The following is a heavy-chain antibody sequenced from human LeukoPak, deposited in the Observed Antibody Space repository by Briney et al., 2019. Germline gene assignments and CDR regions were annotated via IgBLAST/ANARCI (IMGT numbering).Heavy chain of an antibody. Sequence: GSSVKVSCTASGGTFSSYAISWVRQAPGQGLEWMGRIIPILGIANYAQKFQGRVTITADKSTSTAYMELSSLRSEDTALYYCARAQFKGYDFWSGYYAFDYWGQGTLVTVSS. D-gene: IGHD3-3*01. CDR2: IIPILGIA. J-gene: IGHJ4*02. CDR3: ARAQFKGYDFWSGYYAFDY. V-gene: IGHV1-69*04. CDR1: GGTFSSYA.